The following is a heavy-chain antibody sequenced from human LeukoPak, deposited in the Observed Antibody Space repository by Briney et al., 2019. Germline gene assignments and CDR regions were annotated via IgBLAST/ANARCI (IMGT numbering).Heavy chain of an antibody. CDR3: ASVNYYDSSGLIDY. V-gene: IGHV1-2*02. CDR1: GYTFTGYY. J-gene: IGHJ4*02. D-gene: IGHD3-22*01. Sequence: GASVKVSCKASGYTFTGYYMHWVRQAPGQGLEWMGWINPNSGGTNYAQKFQGRVTMTRDTSISTAYMELSRLRSDDTAVYYCASVNYYDSSGLIDYWGQGTLVTVSS. CDR2: INPNSGGT.